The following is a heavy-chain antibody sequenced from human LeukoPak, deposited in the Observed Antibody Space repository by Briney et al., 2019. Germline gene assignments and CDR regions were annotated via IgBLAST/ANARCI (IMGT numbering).Heavy chain of an antibody. V-gene: IGHV3-48*03. Sequence: PGGSLRLSCAASGFTFSSYDMNWVRQAPGKGLEWVSYISSSDNTIYYADSVKGRFTISRDNAKNSLYLQMNSLRAEDTAVYYCARSAPTLTYDILTGYLGYWGQGTLVTVSS. CDR1: GFTFSSYD. J-gene: IGHJ4*02. CDR2: ISSSDNTI. D-gene: IGHD3-9*01. CDR3: ARSAPTLTYDILTGYLGY.